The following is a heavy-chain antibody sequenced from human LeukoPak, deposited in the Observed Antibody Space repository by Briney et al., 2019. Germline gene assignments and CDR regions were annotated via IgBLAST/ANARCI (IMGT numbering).Heavy chain of an antibody. J-gene: IGHJ5*02. CDR2: IIPILGIA. V-gene: IGHV1-69*04. D-gene: IGHD2-2*01. CDR1: GGTFSSYT. Sequence: SVKVSCKASGGTFSSYTISWVRQAPGRGLEWMGRIIPILGIANYAQKFQGRATITADKSTSTAYMELSSLRSEDTAVYYCARDRGGYCSSTSCLNWFDPWGQGTLVTVSS. CDR3: ARDRGGYCSSTSCLNWFDP.